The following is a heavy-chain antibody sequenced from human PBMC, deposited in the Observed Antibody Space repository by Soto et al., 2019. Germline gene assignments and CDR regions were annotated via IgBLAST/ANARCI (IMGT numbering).Heavy chain of an antibody. V-gene: IGHV3-30-3*01. CDR2: ISYDGSYK. J-gene: IGHJ6*02. Sequence: QVHLVESGGGVVQPGRSLRLSCAASGFTFSSYAMHWVRQAPGKGLEWVAVISYDGSYKYYADSVKGRFTISRDNSKNTLYLQMNSLRAEDTAVYYCARDYYRFNSGYGFSMDVWGQGTTVTVSS. D-gene: IGHD5-12*01. CDR3: ARDYYRFNSGYGFSMDV. CDR1: GFTFSSYA.